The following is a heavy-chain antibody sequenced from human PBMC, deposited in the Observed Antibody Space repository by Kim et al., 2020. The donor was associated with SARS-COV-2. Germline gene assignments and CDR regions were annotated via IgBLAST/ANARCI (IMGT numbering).Heavy chain of an antibody. J-gene: IGHJ4*02. CDR2: INSDGSST. CDR1: GFTFSSCW. V-gene: IGHV3-74*01. D-gene: IGHD4-4*01. CDR3: ARGGGSSNYGLAHD. Sequence: GGSLRLSCAASGFTFSSCWMHWVRQAPGKGLVWVSRINSDGSSTNYADSVKGRFTISRDNAKNTLYLQMNNLRAEDSAVYYCARGGGSSNYGLAHDWGQGTLVTVSS.